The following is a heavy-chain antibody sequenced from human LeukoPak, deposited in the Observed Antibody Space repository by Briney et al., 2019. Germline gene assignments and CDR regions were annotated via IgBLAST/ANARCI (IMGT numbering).Heavy chain of an antibody. J-gene: IGHJ4*02. V-gene: IGHV3-9*01. D-gene: IGHD3-10*02. Sequence: GGSLRLSCAASGFTFDDYAMHWVRQAPGKGLEWVSGISWSSGSIDYADSVKGRFTISRDNAKNSLYLQMNSLRAEDTALYYCAKDILGPLRCSFDYWGQGTLVTVSS. CDR3: AKDILGPLRCSFDY. CDR2: ISWSSGSI. CDR1: GFTFDDYA.